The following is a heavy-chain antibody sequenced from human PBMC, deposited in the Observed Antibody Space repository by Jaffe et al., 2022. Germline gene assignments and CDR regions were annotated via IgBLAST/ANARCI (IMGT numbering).Heavy chain of an antibody. Sequence: QVQLQQSGPGLVKPSQTLSLTCAISGDSVSSNSAAWNWIRQSPSRGLEWLGRTYYRSKWYNDYAVSVKSRITINPDTSKNQFSLQLNSVTPEDTAVYYCARESTAPYSSSWYSNWFDPWGQGTLVTVSS. V-gene: IGHV6-1*01. D-gene: IGHD6-13*01. CDR2: TYYRSKWYN. CDR1: GDSVSSNSAA. CDR3: ARESTAPYSSSWYSNWFDP. J-gene: IGHJ5*02.